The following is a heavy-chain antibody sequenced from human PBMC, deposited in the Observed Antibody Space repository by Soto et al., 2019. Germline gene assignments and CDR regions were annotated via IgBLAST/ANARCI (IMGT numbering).Heavy chain of an antibody. V-gene: IGHV4-31*03. CDR2: IYYSGTT. J-gene: IGHJ3*02. D-gene: IGHD3-10*01. Sequence: VQLQESGPGLVKPSQTLSLNCSVSGGSINSGDYHWSWIRQHAGQGLEWIGYIYYSGTTYYNPSLKSRVTISIDTSKNQFSLEMTSVTAAATAVYYCARVRGHAFDIRGQGTMVTVSS. CDR1: GGSINSGDYH. CDR3: ARVRGHAFDI.